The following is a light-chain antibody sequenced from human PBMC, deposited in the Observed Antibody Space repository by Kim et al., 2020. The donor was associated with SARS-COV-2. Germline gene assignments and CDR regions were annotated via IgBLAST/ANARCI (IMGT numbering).Light chain of an antibody. CDR2: GRN. Sequence: SSELTQDPAVSVALGQTVKITCQGDSLRSYYASWYQQKPGQAPILVIYGRNNRPSGIPDRFSGSSSVNTASLTIPGAQAEDEADYYCNSRDSTGKRWVFGTGTKVTVL. CDR1: SLRSYY. J-gene: IGLJ1*01. V-gene: IGLV3-19*01. CDR3: NSRDSTGKRWV.